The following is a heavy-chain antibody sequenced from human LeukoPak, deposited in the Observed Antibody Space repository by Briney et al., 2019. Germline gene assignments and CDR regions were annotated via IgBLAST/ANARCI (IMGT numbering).Heavy chain of an antibody. J-gene: IGHJ3*02. CDR3: AKDSQLWLNGAFDI. V-gene: IGHV3-7*01. CDR2: IKEDGSEK. Sequence: PGGSLRLSCAASGFTFSSFWMNWVRQAPGKGLEWVANIKEDGSEKYYVDSVKGRFTISRDNAKNSLYLQMNSLRAEDTAVYYCAKDSQLWLNGAFDIWGQGTMVTVSS. CDR1: GFTFSSFW. D-gene: IGHD5-18*01.